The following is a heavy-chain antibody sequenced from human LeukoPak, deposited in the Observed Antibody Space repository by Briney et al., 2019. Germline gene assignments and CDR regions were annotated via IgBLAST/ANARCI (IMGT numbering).Heavy chain of an antibody. Sequence: APVKVSCKASGFTFTSSAMQWVRQARGQRLEWIGWIVVGSGNTNYAQKFQERVTITRDMSTSTAYMELSSLRSEDTAVYYCAATAYYDILTGYRYWGQGTLVTVSS. CDR2: IVVGSGNT. CDR1: GFTFTSSA. CDR3: AATAYYDILTGYRY. J-gene: IGHJ4*02. V-gene: IGHV1-58*02. D-gene: IGHD3-9*01.